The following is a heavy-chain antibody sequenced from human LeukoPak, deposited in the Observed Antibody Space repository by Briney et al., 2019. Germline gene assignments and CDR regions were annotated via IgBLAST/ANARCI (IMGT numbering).Heavy chain of an antibody. CDR2: INPSGRI. Sequence: SETLSLTCAVYGGSFSGYYWTWIRQAPGKGLEWIGEINPSGRISYNPPLKSRLTISVDASKNQFSLNLRSLTAADTAVYYCARGRQEVSMIIVVKTAVSHFLDVWGKRNTV. CDR3: ARGRQEVSMIIVVKTAVSHFLDV. V-gene: IGHV4-34*01. J-gene: IGHJ6*01. D-gene: IGHD3-22*01. CDR1: GGSFSGYY.